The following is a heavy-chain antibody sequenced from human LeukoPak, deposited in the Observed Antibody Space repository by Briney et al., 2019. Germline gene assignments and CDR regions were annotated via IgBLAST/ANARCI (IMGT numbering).Heavy chain of an antibody. V-gene: IGHV3-21*01. CDR1: GFTFSSYS. CDR2: ISSSSSYI. CDR3: ARARTTYYDILTGYSAPNDAFDI. J-gene: IGHJ3*02. D-gene: IGHD3-9*01. Sequence: GGSLRLSCAASGFTFSSYSMNWVRQAPGKGLEWVSSISSSSSYIYYADSVKGRFTISRDNAKNSLYLQMNSLRAEDTAVYYCARARTTYYDILTGYSAPNDAFDIWGQGTMVTVSS.